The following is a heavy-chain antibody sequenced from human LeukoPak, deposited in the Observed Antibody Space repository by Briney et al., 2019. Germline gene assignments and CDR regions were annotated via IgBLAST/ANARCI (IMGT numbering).Heavy chain of an antibody. Sequence: PGGSLRLSCTVSGFTVSINSMSWVRQAPGKGLEWVSFIYSGGNTHYSDSVKGRFTISRDNSKNTLYLQMNSLGAEDTAVYYCAASYFYDRIAYFPMPLVDPWGQGTLVTVSS. D-gene: IGHD3-22*01. V-gene: IGHV3-53*05. CDR2: IYSGGNT. CDR1: GFTVSINS. CDR3: AASYFYDRIAYFPMPLVDP. J-gene: IGHJ5*02.